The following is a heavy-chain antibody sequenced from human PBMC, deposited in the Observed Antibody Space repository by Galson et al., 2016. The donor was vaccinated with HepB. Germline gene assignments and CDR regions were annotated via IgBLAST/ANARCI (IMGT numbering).Heavy chain of an antibody. Sequence: SLRLSCAASGFTFSDFGMHWVRQAPDKGLEWVAVISYGGSNKYYADSVKGRFTISRDNSKNTLYLQMNSLRAGDTAVYYCAKRFSSGWYPAYWGQGTLVTVSS. CDR1: GFTFSDFG. CDR3: AKRFSSGWYPAY. CDR2: ISYGGSNK. V-gene: IGHV3-30*18. D-gene: IGHD6-19*01. J-gene: IGHJ4*02.